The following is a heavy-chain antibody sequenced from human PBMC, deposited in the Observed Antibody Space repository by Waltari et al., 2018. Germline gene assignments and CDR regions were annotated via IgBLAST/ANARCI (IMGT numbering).Heavy chain of an antibody. V-gene: IGHV4-34*01. Sequence: QVQLQQWGAGLLKPSETLSLTCAVYGGSFSGYYWSWIRQPPGQGLEWIGEINHSGSTNYNPSLKSRVTISVDTSKNQFSLKLSSVTAADTAVYYCARGLGDFWSAEKGHYYMDVWGKGTTVTISS. CDR2: INHSGST. CDR3: ARGLGDFWSAEKGHYYMDV. J-gene: IGHJ6*03. D-gene: IGHD3-3*01. CDR1: GGSFSGYY.